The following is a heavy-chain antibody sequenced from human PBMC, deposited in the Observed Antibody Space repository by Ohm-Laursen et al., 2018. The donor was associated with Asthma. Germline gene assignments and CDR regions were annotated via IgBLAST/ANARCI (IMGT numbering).Heavy chain of an antibody. J-gene: IGHJ4*02. V-gene: IGHV3-7*01. Sequence: SLRLSCTASGFTFSGSWMIWVRQAPGKGLQWLAFIKPDGSQTYYADSMEGRFSISRDNSKNSLYLQMSSLRAEDTAVYYCARSRNFGYWGQGTLVTVSS. CDR1: GFTFSGSW. CDR2: IKPDGSQT. CDR3: ARSRNFGY.